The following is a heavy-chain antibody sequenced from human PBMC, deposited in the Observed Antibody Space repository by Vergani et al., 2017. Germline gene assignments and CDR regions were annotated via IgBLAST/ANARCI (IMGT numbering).Heavy chain of an antibody. D-gene: IGHD2-2*01. V-gene: IGHV3-21*01. CDR2: ISSSSSYI. CDR3: AGDCSSTSCYVEDAFDI. J-gene: IGHJ3*02. Sequence: EVQLVESGGGLVKPGGSLRLSCAASGFTFSSYSMNWVRQAPGKGLEWVSSISSSSSYIYYADSVKGRFTISRDNAKNSLDLQMNSLRAEDTAVYYCAGDCSSTSCYVEDAFDIWGQGTMVTVSS. CDR1: GFTFSSYS.